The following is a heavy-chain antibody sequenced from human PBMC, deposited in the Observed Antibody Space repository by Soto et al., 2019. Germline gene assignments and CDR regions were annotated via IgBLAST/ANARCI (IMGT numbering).Heavy chain of an antibody. CDR2: IYHNGNT. CDR3: TRGELWWDY. J-gene: IGHJ4*02. Sequence: QVQLQESGPGLVKPSQTLSLICTVSGGSISSHDDYWSWIRQPPGEGLEWIGFIYHNGNTFYNPSLKSRLTISLDTSKNQFSLKLSSVTAADTAVYYCTRGELWWDYWGQGTLVTVSS. CDR1: GGSISSHDDY. D-gene: IGHD2-21*01. V-gene: IGHV4-30-4*08.